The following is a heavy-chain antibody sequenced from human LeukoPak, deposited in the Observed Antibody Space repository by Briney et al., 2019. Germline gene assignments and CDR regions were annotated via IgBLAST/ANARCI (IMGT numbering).Heavy chain of an antibody. CDR1: GGTFSSYA. V-gene: IGHV1-69*05. J-gene: IGHJ4*02. D-gene: IGHD6-19*01. CDR2: IIPIFGTA. CDR3: ARDRAVAAFVIDY. Sequence: APVKVSCKASGGTFSSYAISWVRQAPGQGLEWMGRIIPIFGTANYAQKFQGRVTITTDESTSTAYMELSSLRSEDTAVYYCARDRAVAAFVIDYWGQGTLVTVSS.